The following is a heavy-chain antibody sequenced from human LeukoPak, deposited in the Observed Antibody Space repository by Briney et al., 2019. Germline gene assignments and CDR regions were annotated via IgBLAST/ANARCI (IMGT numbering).Heavy chain of an antibody. Sequence: GGSLRLSCAASGFTVSSNYMSWVRQAPGKGLEWVSVIYSGGSTYYADSVEGRFTISRDNSKNTLYLQMNSLRAEDTAVYYCARQRYYYDSSGFPFDYWGQGTLVTVSS. D-gene: IGHD3-22*01. CDR3: ARQRYYYDSSGFPFDY. J-gene: IGHJ4*02. CDR2: IYSGGST. CDR1: GFTVSSNY. V-gene: IGHV3-53*01.